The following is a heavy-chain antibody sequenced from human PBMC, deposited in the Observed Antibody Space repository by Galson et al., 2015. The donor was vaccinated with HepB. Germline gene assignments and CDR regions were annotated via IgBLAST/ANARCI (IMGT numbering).Heavy chain of an antibody. Sequence: SLRLSCAASGFTFSSYGMHWVRQAPGKGLEWVAVISFDGDNKYYADSVKGRFTISRDNSKNTLYLQMNSLRAEDTAVYYCAKDRLSDYHGSGRPSYYYYGMDVWGQGTTVTVSS. V-gene: IGHV3-30*18. CDR1: GFTFSSYG. CDR3: AKDRLSDYHGSGRPSYYYYGMDV. CDR2: ISFDGDNK. D-gene: IGHD3-10*01. J-gene: IGHJ6*02.